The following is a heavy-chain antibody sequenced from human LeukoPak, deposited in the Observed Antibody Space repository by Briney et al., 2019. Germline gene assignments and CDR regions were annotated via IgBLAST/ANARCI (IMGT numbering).Heavy chain of an antibody. CDR2: IIPILGIA. CDR1: GGTFSSYA. J-gene: IGHJ6*03. D-gene: IGHD2-2*01. V-gene: IGHV1-69*04. Sequence: SVKVSCKASGGTFSSYAISWVRQAPGQGLEWMGRIIPILGIANYAQKFQGRVTITTDESTSTAYMELSSLRSEDTAVYYCARVMPSVTPGSNYYYYYMDVWGKGTTVTVSS. CDR3: ARVMPSVTPGSNYYYYYMDV.